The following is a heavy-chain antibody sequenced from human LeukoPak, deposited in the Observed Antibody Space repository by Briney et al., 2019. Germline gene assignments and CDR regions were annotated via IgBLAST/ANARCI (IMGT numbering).Heavy chain of an antibody. CDR3: AKRPSDYGDYVSYFDF. Sequence: PGGSLRLSCAASGFSFISYGMHWVRQAPGKGLEWVGVISDDGRSKDYAGSVKGRFTISRDNSKDTLYLQMNGLRDEDTAVYYCAKRPSDYGDYVSYFDFWGQGTLVTVSS. CDR1: GFSFISYG. J-gene: IGHJ4*02. V-gene: IGHV3-30*18. CDR2: ISDDGRSK. D-gene: IGHD4-17*01.